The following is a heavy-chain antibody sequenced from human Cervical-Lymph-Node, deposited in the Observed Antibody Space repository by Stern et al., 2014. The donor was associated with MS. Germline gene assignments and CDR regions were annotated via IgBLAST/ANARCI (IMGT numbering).Heavy chain of an antibody. J-gene: IGHJ5*02. CDR2: IYYRGNT. CDR3: ARATDL. Sequence: VQLVESGPGLLRPSDTLSLTCTVSGASITSYYWSWIRQPPGKGLEWIGYIYYRGNTNYNASLKGRVAISIGTSKTQFSLRLSSVTAADTAVYYCARATDLWGQGTLVTVSS. CDR1: GASITSYY. V-gene: IGHV4-59*01.